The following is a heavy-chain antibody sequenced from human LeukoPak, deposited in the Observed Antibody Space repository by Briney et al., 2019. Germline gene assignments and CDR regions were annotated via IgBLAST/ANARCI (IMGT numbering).Heavy chain of an antibody. CDR1: GYTFTSYA. D-gene: IGHD2-21*02. CDR3: ATYTTSYCGGDCYSRYYYYYGMDV. J-gene: IGHJ6*02. Sequence: ASVKVSCKASGYTFTSYAMNWVRQAPGQGLEWMGWINTNTGNPTYAQGFTGRFVFSLDTSVSTAYLQISSLKAEDTAVYYCATYTTSYCGGDCYSRYYYYYGMDVWGQGTTVTVSS. CDR2: INTNTGNP. V-gene: IGHV7-4-1*02.